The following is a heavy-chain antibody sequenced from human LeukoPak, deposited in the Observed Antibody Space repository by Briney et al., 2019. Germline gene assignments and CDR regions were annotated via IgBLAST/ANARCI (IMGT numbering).Heavy chain of an antibody. CDR3: AELGITMIGGV. Sequence: GGSLRLSCAASGFPFSSYSMNWVRQAPGEGLEWVSYISSSRTTSYADSVKGRFTISRDNAKNSLYLQMNSLRAEDTAVYYCAELGITMIGGVWGKGTTVTISS. J-gene: IGHJ6*04. D-gene: IGHD3-10*02. CDR2: ISSSRTT. V-gene: IGHV3-48*01. CDR1: GFPFSSYS.